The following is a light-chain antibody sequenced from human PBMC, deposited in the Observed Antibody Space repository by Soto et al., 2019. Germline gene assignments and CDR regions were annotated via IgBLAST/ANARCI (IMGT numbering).Light chain of an antibody. V-gene: IGKV3-15*01. CDR2: RAS. J-gene: IGKJ1*01. CDR3: QQSSDWPLT. CDR1: QSVSNR. Sequence: EIVMTQSPATLSVSPGERATLSCRASQSVSNRLAWYQQRPGQAPRLLIYRASARATGIPARFSGSGSGTEFTLTISSLQSEDFAMYYCQQSSDWPLTFGQGTKVEIK.